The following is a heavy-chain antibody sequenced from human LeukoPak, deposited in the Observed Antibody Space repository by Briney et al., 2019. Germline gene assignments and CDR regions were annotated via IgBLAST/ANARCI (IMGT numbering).Heavy chain of an antibody. CDR3: ARGLIRFLEWSRVDYYYMDV. CDR2: INHSGST. V-gene: IGHV4-34*01. J-gene: IGHJ6*03. D-gene: IGHD3-3*01. CDR1: GGSFSGYY. Sequence: SETLPLTCAVYGGSFSGYYWSWIRQPPGKGLEWIGEINHSGSTNYNPSLKSRVTISVDTSKNQFSLKLSSVTAADTAVYYCARGLIRFLEWSRVDYYYMDVWGKGTTVTVSS.